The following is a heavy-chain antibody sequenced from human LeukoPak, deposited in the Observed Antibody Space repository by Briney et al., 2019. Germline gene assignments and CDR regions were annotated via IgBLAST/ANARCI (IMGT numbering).Heavy chain of an antibody. CDR1: GYTFTSYD. V-gene: IGHV1-8*01. CDR3: ARGSSSWYPTGLDWRPKVKWYFDL. CDR2: MNPNSGNT. J-gene: IGHJ2*01. D-gene: IGHD6-13*01. Sequence: RASVKVSCKASGYTFTSYDINWVRQATGQGLEWMGWMNPNSGNTGYAQKFQGRVTMTRNTSISTAHMELRSLRSDDTAVYYCARGSSSWYPTGLDWRPKVKWYFDLWGRGTLVTVSS.